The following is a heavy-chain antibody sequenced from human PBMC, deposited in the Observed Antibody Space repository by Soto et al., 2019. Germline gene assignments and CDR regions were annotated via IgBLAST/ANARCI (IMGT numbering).Heavy chain of an antibody. CDR3: ARETSYDFWSGPQTMDV. CDR2: VHYDGTKK. CDR1: GFTFSSYV. V-gene: IGHV3-33*01. J-gene: IGHJ6*02. Sequence: LRLSCAPSGFTFSSYVMHWVRQAPGKGLEWVAVVHYDGTKKYYADSVRGRFTISRDNSENILYLQMNSLRPDDTAVYFCARETSYDFWSGPQTMDVWGQGTTVTVSS. D-gene: IGHD3-3*01.